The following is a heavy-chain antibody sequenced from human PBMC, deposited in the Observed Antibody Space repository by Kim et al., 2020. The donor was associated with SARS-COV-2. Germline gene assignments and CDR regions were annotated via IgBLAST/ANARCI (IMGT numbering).Heavy chain of an antibody. V-gene: IGHV4-59*09. Sequence: RKSRVTISVDTHKDQFALKLSSVTAADTAVYYCARGRGLNYYDSSGYYDYWGQGTLVTVSS. D-gene: IGHD3-22*01. CDR3: ARGRGLNYYDSSGYYDY. J-gene: IGHJ4*02.